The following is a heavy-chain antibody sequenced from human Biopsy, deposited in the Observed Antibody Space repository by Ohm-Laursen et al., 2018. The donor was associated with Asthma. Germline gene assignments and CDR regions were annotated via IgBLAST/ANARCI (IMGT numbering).Heavy chain of an antibody. D-gene: IGHD6-19*01. CDR3: ARCQVGYSSGWSLLLKKIYYSGMDV. J-gene: IGHJ6*02. CDR1: GGTFSNFA. Sequence: SVKVSCKAPGGTFSNFAISWVRQAPGQGLEWLGGTMTVFGTTNYAKKFQGRVTITADESTSTAYMEVTSLRSEDTAIYYCARCQVGYSSGWSLLLKKIYYSGMDVWGQGTAVTVSS. CDR2: TMTVFGTT. V-gene: IGHV1-69*13.